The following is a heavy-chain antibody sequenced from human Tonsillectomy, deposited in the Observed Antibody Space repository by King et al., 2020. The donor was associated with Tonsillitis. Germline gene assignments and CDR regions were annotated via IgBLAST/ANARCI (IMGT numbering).Heavy chain of an antibody. D-gene: IGHD3-10*01. CDR3: ARDYYGSGTYAAFDI. V-gene: IGHV4-59*01. J-gene: IGHJ3*02. CDR1: GGSISSYY. Sequence: QLQESGPGLVKPSETLSLTCTVSGGSISSYYWSWIRQPPGKGLEWIGYIYSSGTTNYNPSLKSRVTISVDTSKNKFSLKVKSVTASDTAVYYCARDYYGSGTYAAFDIWGQGTMVSVSS. CDR2: IYSSGTT.